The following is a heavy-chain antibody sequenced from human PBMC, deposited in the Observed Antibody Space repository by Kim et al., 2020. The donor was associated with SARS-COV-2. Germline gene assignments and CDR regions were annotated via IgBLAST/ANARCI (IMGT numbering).Heavy chain of an antibody. Sequence: GGSLRLSCAASGFTFSSYDMHWVRQATGKGLEWVSAIGNAGDTYYPGSVKGRFTISRENAKNSLYLQMNSLRAGDTAVYYCARTTDYYDSSGYYWYFDLWGRGTLVPVSS. D-gene: IGHD3-22*01. CDR3: ARTTDYYDSSGYYWYFDL. CDR2: IGNAGDT. J-gene: IGHJ2*01. V-gene: IGHV3-13*01. CDR1: GFTFSSYD.